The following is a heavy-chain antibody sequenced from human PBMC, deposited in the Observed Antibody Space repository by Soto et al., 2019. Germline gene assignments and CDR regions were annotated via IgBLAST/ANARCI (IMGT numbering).Heavy chain of an antibody. D-gene: IGHD3-22*01. Sequence: GGSLRLSCAASGFTFSSYGMHWVRQAPGKGLEWVAVIWYDGSNKYYADSVKGRFTISRDNSKNTLYLQMNSLRAEDTAVYYCARDPSDSDSSGYYYVVFAFDIWGQGTMVTVSS. CDR1: GFTFSSYG. J-gene: IGHJ3*02. CDR3: ARDPSDSDSSGYYYVVFAFDI. CDR2: IWYDGSNK. V-gene: IGHV3-33*01.